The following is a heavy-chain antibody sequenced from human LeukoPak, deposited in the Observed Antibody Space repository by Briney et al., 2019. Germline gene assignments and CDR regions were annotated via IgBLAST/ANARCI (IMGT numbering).Heavy chain of an antibody. CDR1: GFTFSSYG. D-gene: IGHD3-10*02. J-gene: IGHJ6*04. CDR2: ISYDGSNK. CDR3: AELGITMIGGV. Sequence: PGGSLRLSCAASGFTFSSYGMHWVRQAPGKGLEWVAVISYDGSNKYYADSVKGRFTISRDKPKNSLYLQMNSLRAEDTAVYYCAELGITMIGGVWGKGNTVTISS. V-gene: IGHV3-30*18.